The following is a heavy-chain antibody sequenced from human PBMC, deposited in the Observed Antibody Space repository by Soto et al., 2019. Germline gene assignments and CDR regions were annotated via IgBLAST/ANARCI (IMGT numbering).Heavy chain of an antibody. CDR3: AGRYCTNGVCHLGLSDF. CDR1: GLTFNNCE. D-gene: IGHD2-8*01. J-gene: IGHJ4*02. CDR2: IGTRGRTT. V-gene: IGHV3-48*03. Sequence: EVKLVESGGGLVQPGGSLRLSCAASGLTFNNCEMNWVRQAPGKGLEWVSYIGTRGRTTYYADSVKGRFTISRDNAKSSLFLQMNSLRDEDTGGYYCAGRYCTNGVCHLGLSDFGGQGTLVTVSS.